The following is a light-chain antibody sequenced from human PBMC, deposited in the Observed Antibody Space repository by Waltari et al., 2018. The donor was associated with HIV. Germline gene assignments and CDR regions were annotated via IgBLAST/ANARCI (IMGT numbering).Light chain of an antibody. J-gene: IGKJ2*02. CDR1: QSVSSSY. CDR3: HQYGSSPRT. V-gene: IGKV3-20*01. Sequence: EVVLTQSPGTLSLSPGERATLSCRASQSVSSSYLAWYQQKPGQAPRLLIYGASSSASGIPDRFSGSGSGTDFTLTSSRLEPEDFAVYYCHQYGSSPRTFGQGTKLEIK. CDR2: GAS.